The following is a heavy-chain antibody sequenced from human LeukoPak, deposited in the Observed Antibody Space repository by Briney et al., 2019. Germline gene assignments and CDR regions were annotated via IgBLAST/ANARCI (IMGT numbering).Heavy chain of an antibody. J-gene: IGHJ6*03. Sequence: PSETLSLTCTVSGGSITSSNYYWGWIRQPPGKGLEWIGTMYSSGSTYHNPSLKSRVTMSVDTSKNQFSLRLSSVTAADTAVYYCARLAAPGTFYYYMDVWGKGTTVTVSS. CDR3: ARLAAPGTFYYYMDV. CDR1: GGSITSSNYY. V-gene: IGHV4-39*01. CDR2: MYSSGST. D-gene: IGHD3-10*01.